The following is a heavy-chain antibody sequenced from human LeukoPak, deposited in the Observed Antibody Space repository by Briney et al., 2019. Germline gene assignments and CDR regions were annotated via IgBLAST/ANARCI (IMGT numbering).Heavy chain of an antibody. CDR1: GGSISSGGYY. D-gene: IGHD6-13*01. CDR2: IYYSGST. J-gene: IGHJ2*01. CDR3: ARVFRGFHSSSWYYYWYFDL. V-gene: IGHV4-61*08. Sequence: SVTLSLTCTVSGGSISSGGYYWSWIRQHPGKGLEWIGYIYYSGSTNYNPSLKSRVTISVDTSKNQFSLKLSSVTAADTAVYYCARVFRGFHSSSWYYYWYFDLWGRGTLVTVSS.